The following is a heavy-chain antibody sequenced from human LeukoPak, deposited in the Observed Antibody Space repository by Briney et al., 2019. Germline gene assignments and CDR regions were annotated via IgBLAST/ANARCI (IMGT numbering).Heavy chain of an antibody. CDR2: IKSKTDSGTT. D-gene: IGHD3-9*01. V-gene: IGHV3-15*01. CDR1: GFTFSNAW. CDR3: TTVSLQRYFDWLYLDY. Sequence: GGSLRLSCAASGFTFSNAWMSWVRQAPGKGLEWVGRIKSKTDSGTTDYAAPVKGRFTISRDDSKNTLYLQMNSLKTEDTAVYYCTTVSLQRYFDWLYLDYWGQGTLVTVSS. J-gene: IGHJ4*02.